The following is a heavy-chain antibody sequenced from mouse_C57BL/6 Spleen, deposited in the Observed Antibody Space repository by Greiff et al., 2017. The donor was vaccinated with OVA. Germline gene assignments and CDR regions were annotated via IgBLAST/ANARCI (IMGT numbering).Heavy chain of an antibody. Sequence: EVQLQQSGPELVKPGASVKISCKASGYTFTDYYMNWVKQSHGKSLEWIGDINPNNGGTSYNQKFKGKATLTVDKSSSTAYMELRSLTSEDSAVYYCARGYSSYGSWFAYWGQGTLVTVSA. V-gene: IGHV1-26*01. J-gene: IGHJ3*01. D-gene: IGHD1-1*01. CDR3: ARGYSSYGSWFAY. CDR2: INPNNGGT. CDR1: GYTFTDYY.